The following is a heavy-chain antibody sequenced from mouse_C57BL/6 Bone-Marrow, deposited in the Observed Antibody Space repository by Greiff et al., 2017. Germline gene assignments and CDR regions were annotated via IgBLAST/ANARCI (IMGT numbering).Heavy chain of an antibody. CDR2: LWSGGST. CDR3: ARKGHYYGSSFDY. J-gene: IGHJ2*01. D-gene: IGHD1-1*01. V-gene: IGHV2-2*01. CDR1: GFSLTSYG. Sequence: QVQLKESGPGLVQPSQSLSITCTVSGFSLTSYGVHWVRQSPGKGLEWLGVLWSGGSTDYNAAFISRLSISKDNSKSQVFFKMNSLQADYTAIYYCARKGHYYGSSFDYWGQGTTLTVSS.